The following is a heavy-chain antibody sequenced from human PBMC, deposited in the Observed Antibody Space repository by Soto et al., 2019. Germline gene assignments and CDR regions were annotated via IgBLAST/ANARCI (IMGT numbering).Heavy chain of an antibody. CDR3: ARGILQQQLVRNYYGMDV. CDR1: GFTFSSYA. CDR2: ISYDGSNK. J-gene: IGHJ6*02. V-gene: IGHV3-30-3*01. Sequence: QVQLVESGGGVVQPGRSLRLSCAASGFTFSSYAMHWVRQAPGKGLEWVAVISYDGSNKYYADSVKGRFTISRDNSKNTLYLEMNSLRAEDTAVYYCARGILQQQLVRNYYGMDVWGQGTTVTGSS. D-gene: IGHD6-13*01.